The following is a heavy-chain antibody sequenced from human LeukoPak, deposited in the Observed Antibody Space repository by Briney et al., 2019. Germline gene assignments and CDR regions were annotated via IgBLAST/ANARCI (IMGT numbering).Heavy chain of an antibody. D-gene: IGHD3-10*01. Sequence: ASVKVSCKASGYTFTSYDLNWVRRATGQGLEWMGWMSPASGNTGYAQEFQGRVTMTEDTSTDTAYMELSSLRSEDTAVYYCATKDDYYGSGSYYVYWGQGTLVTVSS. CDR1: GYTFTSYD. CDR3: ATKDDYYGSGSYYVY. V-gene: IGHV1-8*01. CDR2: MSPASGNT. J-gene: IGHJ4*02.